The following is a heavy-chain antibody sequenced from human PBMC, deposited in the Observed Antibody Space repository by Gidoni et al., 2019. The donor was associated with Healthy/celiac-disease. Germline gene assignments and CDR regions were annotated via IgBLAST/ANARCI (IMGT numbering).Heavy chain of an antibody. CDR2: INHSGST. J-gene: IGHJ3*02. CDR3: ARKRRLDAFDI. Sequence: QVQLQQWGAGLLKPSETLSLTCAVYGGSFSGYYWSWIRQPPGKGLEWIGEINHSGSTNYNPSLKSRVTISVDTSKNQFSLKLSSVTAADTAVYYCARKRRLDAFDIWGQGTMVTVSS. CDR1: GGSFSGYY. V-gene: IGHV4-34*01.